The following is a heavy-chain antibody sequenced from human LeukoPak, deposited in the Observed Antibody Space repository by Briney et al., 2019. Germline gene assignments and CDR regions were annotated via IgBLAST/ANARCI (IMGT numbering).Heavy chain of an antibody. Sequence: PSETLSLTCTVSGGSISSGSYYWSWIRQPAGKGLEWIGRIYTSGSTNYNPSLKSRVTISVDTSKNQFSLKLSTVTAADTAVYYCARPDSSRYRYAFDIWGQGTMVTVSS. V-gene: IGHV4-61*02. J-gene: IGHJ3*02. CDR1: GGSISSGSYY. CDR2: IYTSGST. CDR3: ARPDSSRYRYAFDI. D-gene: IGHD3-22*01.